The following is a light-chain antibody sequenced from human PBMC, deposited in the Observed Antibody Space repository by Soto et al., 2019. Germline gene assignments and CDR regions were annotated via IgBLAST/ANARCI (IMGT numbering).Light chain of an antibody. CDR3: SSYTSSSTLRV. CDR1: SSDVGGYNY. V-gene: IGLV2-14*01. Sequence: QSVLTQPASVSGSPGQSITISCTETSSDVGGYNYVSWYQQHPGKAPKLMIYDVSNRPSGVSNRFSGSKSGNTASLTISGLQAEDEADYYCSSYTSSSTLRVFGTGTRSPS. CDR2: DVS. J-gene: IGLJ1*01.